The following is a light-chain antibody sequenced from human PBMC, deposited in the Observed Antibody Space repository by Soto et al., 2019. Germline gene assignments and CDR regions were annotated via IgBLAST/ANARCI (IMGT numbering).Light chain of an antibody. CDR2: KAS. V-gene: IGKV1-5*03. CDR3: QHHNDYLYT. CDR1: QNIDYY. J-gene: IGKJ2*01. Sequence: DVQMTQSPSTLSASVGDTVTITCRASQNIDYYLAWYQQKPGKAPKLLIYKASSLESGVRSRFSGSGFGTEFTLTISSLQPDDFATYFCQHHNDYLYTFGQGTELEIK.